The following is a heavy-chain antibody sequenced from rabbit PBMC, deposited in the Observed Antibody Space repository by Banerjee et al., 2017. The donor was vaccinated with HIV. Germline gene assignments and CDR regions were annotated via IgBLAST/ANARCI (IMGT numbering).Heavy chain of an antibody. CDR3: ARDHYDGYGYSLAL. Sequence: QSLEESGGDLVKPGASLTLTCTASGIDFSSYYYMCWVRQAPGKGLEWIGCIYTGSSGTTYYATWAKGRFTISKSSSTTVTLQMTSLTAADTATYFCARDHYDGYGYSLALWGPGTLVTVS. D-gene: IGHD6-1*01. CDR1: GIDFSSYYY. V-gene: IGHV1S40*01. CDR2: IYTGSSGTT. J-gene: IGHJ4*01.